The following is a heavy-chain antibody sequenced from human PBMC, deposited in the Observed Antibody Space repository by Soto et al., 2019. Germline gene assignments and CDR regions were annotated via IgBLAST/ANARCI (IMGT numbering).Heavy chain of an antibody. CDR1: GYTFTSYD. V-gene: IGHV1-18*04. D-gene: IGHD3-22*01. CDR2: ISAYTGNT. Sequence: ASVKVSCKASGYTFTSYDINWVRQAPGQGLEWMGWISAYTGNTNYAQKLQGRVTMTTDTSTSTAYMELRSLRSDDTAVYYCAKSFFYDSSGYPTLFDYWGQGTLVTVSA. CDR3: AKSFFYDSSGYPTLFDY. J-gene: IGHJ4*02.